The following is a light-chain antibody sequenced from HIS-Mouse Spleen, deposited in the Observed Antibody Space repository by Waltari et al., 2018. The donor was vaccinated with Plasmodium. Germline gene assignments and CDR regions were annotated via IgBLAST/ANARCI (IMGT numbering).Light chain of an antibody. V-gene: IGLV2-11*01. J-gene: IGLJ1*01. CDR1: SSDVGGYNY. CDR3: CSYAGSYTYV. CDR2: DVS. Sequence: QSGLTQPRSVSGSPGPSVTISCTGTSSDVGGYNYVSWYQQPPGKAPKLLIYDVSKRPSGVPDRFSGSKSGNTASLTISGLQAEDEADYYCCSYAGSYTYVFGTGTKVTVL.